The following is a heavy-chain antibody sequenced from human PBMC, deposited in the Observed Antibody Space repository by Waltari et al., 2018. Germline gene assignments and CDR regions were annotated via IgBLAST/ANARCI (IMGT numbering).Heavy chain of an antibody. D-gene: IGHD2-2*02. V-gene: IGHV3-30*02. CDR3: AKDAFGNTYLDF. J-gene: IGHJ4*02. CDR2: SWFDGSDK. Sequence: QVNLVESGGGVVQPGGSRRLSCATSGFTFSNFGMHWVRQAPGKGLEWLALSWFDGSDKFYADSVRGRFTISRDNSARTLYLDMDSLRLDDTAMYYCAKDAFGNTYLDFWGQGTLVTVSS. CDR1: GFTFSNFG.